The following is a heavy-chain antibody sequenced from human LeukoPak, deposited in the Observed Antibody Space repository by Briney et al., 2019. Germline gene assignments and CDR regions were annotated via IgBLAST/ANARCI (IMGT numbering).Heavy chain of an antibody. CDR1: GFTFDDYA. J-gene: IGHJ3*02. Sequence: SLRLSCAASGFTFDDYAMHWVRQAPGKGLEWVSGISWNSGSIGYADSVKGRFTISRDNAKNSLYLQMNSLRAEDTALYYCAKGRLVDDAFDIWGQGTMVTVSS. D-gene: IGHD1-26*01. V-gene: IGHV3-9*01. CDR2: ISWNSGSI. CDR3: AKGRLVDDAFDI.